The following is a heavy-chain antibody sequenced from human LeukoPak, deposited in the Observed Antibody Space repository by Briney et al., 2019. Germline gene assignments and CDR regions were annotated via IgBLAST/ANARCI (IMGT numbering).Heavy chain of an antibody. D-gene: IGHD3-16*01. CDR1: GFTVSSNY. CDR2: IYTGGST. Sequence: GGSLRLSCAASGFTVSSNYMSWVRQAPGKGLEWVSVIYTGGSTYYADSVKGRFTISRDNSKNTLYLQMSSLRAEDTAVYYCARVSRGSFDYWGQGTLVTVSS. CDR3: ARVSRGSFDY. V-gene: IGHV3-53*01. J-gene: IGHJ4*02.